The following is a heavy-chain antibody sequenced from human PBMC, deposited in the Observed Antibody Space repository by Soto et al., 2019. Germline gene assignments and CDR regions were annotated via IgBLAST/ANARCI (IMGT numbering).Heavy chain of an antibody. CDR2: IYSGGST. CDR3: ARETVAYCGGDCYWVLLDY. V-gene: IGHV3-66*01. CDR1: GFTVSSNY. J-gene: IGHJ4*02. D-gene: IGHD2-21*01. Sequence: GGSLRLSCAASGFTVSSNYMSWVRQAPGKGLEWVSVIYSGGSTYYADSVKGRFTISRDNSKNTLYLQMNSLRAEDTAVYYCARETVAYCGGDCYWVLLDYWGQGTLVTVSS.